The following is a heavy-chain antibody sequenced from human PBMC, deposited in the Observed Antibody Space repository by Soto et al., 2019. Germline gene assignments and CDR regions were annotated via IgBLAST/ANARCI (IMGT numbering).Heavy chain of an antibody. Sequence: ASVKVACKASGYTFTSYAMHWVRQAPGQRLEWMGWINAGNGNTKYSQKFQGRVTITRDTSASTAYMELSSLRSEDTAVYYCARVLSGTPYYSDYWGQGTLVTVSS. CDR2: INAGNGNT. CDR3: ARVLSGTPYYSDY. V-gene: IGHV1-3*01. D-gene: IGHD1-1*01. J-gene: IGHJ4*02. CDR1: GYTFTSYA.